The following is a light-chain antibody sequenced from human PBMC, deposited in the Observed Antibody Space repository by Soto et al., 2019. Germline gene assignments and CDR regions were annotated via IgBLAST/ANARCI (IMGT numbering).Light chain of an antibody. J-gene: IGLJ2*01. CDR2: LEGSGSF. CDR1: SGHSSYI. CDR3: ETWDINTHVV. Sequence: QLVLTQSSSASASLGSSVNLTCTLSSGHSSYIIAWHQQQPGKAPRYLMNLEGSGSFNKGSGVPDRFSGSSSGADRYLTISNLQFEDEADYYCETWDINTHVVFGGGTKVTVL. V-gene: IGLV4-60*02.